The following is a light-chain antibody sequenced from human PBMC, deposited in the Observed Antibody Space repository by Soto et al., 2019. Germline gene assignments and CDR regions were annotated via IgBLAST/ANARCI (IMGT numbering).Light chain of an antibody. CDR2: GAS. V-gene: IGKV3-15*01. CDR1: QSVSSN. Sequence: EIVMTQSPATLSVSPGERATLSCRASQSVSSNLAWYQQKPGQAPRLLIYGASTRATGIPARFSGSGSGTEFTLTISSLQSEDFAIYYCQPYDNWPPITFGPGTRLEI. J-gene: IGKJ5*01. CDR3: QPYDNWPPIT.